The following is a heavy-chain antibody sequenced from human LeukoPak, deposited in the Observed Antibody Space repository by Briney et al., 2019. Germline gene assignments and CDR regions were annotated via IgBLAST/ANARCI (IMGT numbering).Heavy chain of an antibody. D-gene: IGHD3-16*01. CDR2: ISGSGGST. Sequence: PGGSLRLSCAASGFTFSSYAMSWVRQAPGKGLERVSAISGSGGSTYYADSVKGRFTISRDNSKNTLYLQMNSLRAEDTAIYYCAKDRHYPVTRFWGAFDIWGQGTMVTVSS. CDR3: AKDRHYPVTRFWGAFDI. V-gene: IGHV3-23*01. J-gene: IGHJ3*02. CDR1: GFTFSSYA.